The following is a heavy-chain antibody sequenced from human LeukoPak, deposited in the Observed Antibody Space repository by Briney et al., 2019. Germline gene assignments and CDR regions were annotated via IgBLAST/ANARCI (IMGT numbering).Heavy chain of an antibody. CDR2: IYNSGNT. V-gene: IGHV4-59*01. CDR1: GGSISSYY. J-gene: IGHJ4*02. D-gene: IGHD6-13*01. CDR3: ARDHHNSSWYFQFDY. Sequence: PSETLSLTCTVSGGSISSYYWGWIRQPSGKGLECIGYIYNSGNTNYNPSLKSRVTISVDTSKNQFSLKLSSVTAADTAVYYCARDHHNSSWYFQFDYWGQGTLVTVSS.